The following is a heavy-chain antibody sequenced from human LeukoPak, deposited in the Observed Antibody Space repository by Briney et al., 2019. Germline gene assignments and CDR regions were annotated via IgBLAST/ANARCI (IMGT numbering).Heavy chain of an antibody. CDR3: AREEWELLSGIDY. Sequence: PSETLSLTCAVSGGSISSSNWWSWVRQPPGKGLEWIGEIYHSGSTNYNPSLKSRVTISVDKSKNQFSLKLSSVTAADTAVYYCAREEWELLSGIDYWGQGTLVTVSS. V-gene: IGHV4-4*02. D-gene: IGHD1-26*01. CDR2: IYHSGST. J-gene: IGHJ4*02. CDR1: GGSISSSNW.